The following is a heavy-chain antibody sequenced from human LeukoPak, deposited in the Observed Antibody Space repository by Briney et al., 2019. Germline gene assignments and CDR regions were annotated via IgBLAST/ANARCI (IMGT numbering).Heavy chain of an antibody. D-gene: IGHD4-17*01. CDR1: DGFINGYY. CDR2: LYSSGST. CDR3: ARGVSAVTVDS. V-gene: IGHV4-4*07. Sequence: SETLSLTCTISDGFINGYYWTWIRHPAGKGLEWIGRLYSSGSTYYNPSLKSRVTMSLDTSKNQFSLNLSSVTAADTAVYYCARGVSAVTVDSWGQGTLVTVSS. J-gene: IGHJ4*02.